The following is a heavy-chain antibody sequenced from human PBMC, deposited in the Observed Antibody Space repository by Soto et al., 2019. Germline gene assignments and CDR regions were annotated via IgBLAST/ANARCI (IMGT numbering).Heavy chain of an antibody. CDR3: ARTDCSGGSCYQYYFDY. J-gene: IGHJ4*02. CDR1: GGSIRSYY. CDR2: IYYSGST. D-gene: IGHD2-15*01. V-gene: IGHV4-59*08. Sequence: SETLSLTCTVSGGSIRSYYWSWIRQPPGKGLEWIGYIYYSGSTNYNPSLKSRVTISVDTSKNQFSLKLSSVTAADTAVYYCARTDCSGGSCYQYYFDYWGQGTLVTVSS.